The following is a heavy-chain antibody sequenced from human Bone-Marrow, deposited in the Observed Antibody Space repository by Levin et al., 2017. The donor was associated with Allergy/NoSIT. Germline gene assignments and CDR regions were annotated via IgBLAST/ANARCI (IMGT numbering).Heavy chain of an antibody. J-gene: IGHJ4*02. Sequence: PGGSLRLSCAASGFTFSNYDMSWVRQTPGKGLEWVSLISGSGDHTFYADSVKGRFTISRDNSENTVFLQMNSLRAEDTAVYFCARGISGTTRFYFDFWGQGTLVTVSS. CDR1: GFTFSNYD. CDR2: ISGSGDHT. V-gene: IGHV3-23*01. D-gene: IGHD1-7*01. CDR3: ARGISGTTRFYFDF.